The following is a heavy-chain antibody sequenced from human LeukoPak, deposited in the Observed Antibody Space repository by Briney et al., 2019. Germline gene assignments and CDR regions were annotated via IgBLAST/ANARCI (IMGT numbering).Heavy chain of an antibody. Sequence: GSLRLSCAASGFTFSSYGMHWVRQAPGKGLVWVSRINSDGSSTSYADSVKGRFTISRDNAKNTLYLQMNSLRAEDTAVYYCARGVAVAGTLVDYWGQGTLVTVSS. CDR1: GFTFSSYG. D-gene: IGHD6-19*01. CDR3: ARGVAVAGTLVDY. CDR2: INSDGSST. V-gene: IGHV3-74*01. J-gene: IGHJ4*02.